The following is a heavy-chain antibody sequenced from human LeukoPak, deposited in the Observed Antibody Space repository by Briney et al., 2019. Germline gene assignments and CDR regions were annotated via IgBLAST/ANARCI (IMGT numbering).Heavy chain of an antibody. CDR2: ISSSSSYI. Sequence: SGGSLRLSCAASGFTFSSYSMNWVRQAPGKGLEWVSSISSSSSYIYYADSVKGRFTISRDNAKNSLFLQMNSLGAEDTAVYYCARLPAYCSSTSCYYDYWGQGTLVTVSS. J-gene: IGHJ4*02. V-gene: IGHV3-21*01. CDR1: GFTFSSYS. CDR3: ARLPAYCSSTSCYYDY. D-gene: IGHD2-2*01.